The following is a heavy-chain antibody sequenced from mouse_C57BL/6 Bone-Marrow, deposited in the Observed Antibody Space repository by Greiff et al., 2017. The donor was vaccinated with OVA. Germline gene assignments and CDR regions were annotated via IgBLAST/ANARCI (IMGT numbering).Heavy chain of an antibody. V-gene: IGHV2-6-1*01. CDR2: IWSDGST. CDR3: ARQGYDYDGYWYFDV. D-gene: IGHD2-4*01. J-gene: IGHJ1*03. Sequence: QVQLQQSGPGLVAPSQSLSITCTVSGFSLTSYGVHWVRQPPGKGLEWLVVIWSDGSTTYNSALKSRLSISKDNSKSQVFLKMNSRQTDDTAMYYCARQGYDYDGYWYFDVWGTGTTVTVSS. CDR1: GFSLTSYG.